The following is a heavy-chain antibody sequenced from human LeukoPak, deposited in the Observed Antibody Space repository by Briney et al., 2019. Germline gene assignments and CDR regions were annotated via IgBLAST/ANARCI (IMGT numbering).Heavy chain of an antibody. V-gene: IGHV3-48*03. CDR1: GFTFSSYE. Sequence: GGSLRLSCAASGFTFSSYEMNWVRQAPGKGLEWVSYISSSGSTIYYADSVKGRFTISRDNAKNSLYLQMNILRAEDTAVYYCARHDSSDYYYVKYYFDYWGQGTLVTVSS. CDR3: ARHDSSDYYYVKYYFDY. D-gene: IGHD3-22*01. J-gene: IGHJ4*02. CDR2: ISSSGSTI.